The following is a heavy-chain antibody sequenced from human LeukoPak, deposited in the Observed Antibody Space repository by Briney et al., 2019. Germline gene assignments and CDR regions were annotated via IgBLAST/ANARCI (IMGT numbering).Heavy chain of an antibody. J-gene: IGHJ4*02. CDR1: RFIFSNYW. Sequence: AGGSLRLSCAASRFIFSNYWMTWVRQAPGKGLEWVANIKQDGSSKYYVESVKGRFTISRDNAKNSLYLQMNSLRAEDTAIYYCERDTTYKLDSWGQGTLVTVSS. CDR3: ERDTTYKLDS. CDR2: IKQDGSSK. V-gene: IGHV3-7*01. D-gene: IGHD1-1*01.